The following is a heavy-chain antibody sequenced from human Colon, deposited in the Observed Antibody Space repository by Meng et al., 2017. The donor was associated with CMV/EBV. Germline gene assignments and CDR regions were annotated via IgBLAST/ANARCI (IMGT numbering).Heavy chain of an antibody. V-gene: IGHV3-74*01. D-gene: IGHD3-10*01. Sequence: GGSLRLSCAVSGFSFTNYWMHWVRHAPGKGLDWVARVNSDGSRISYADSVKGRFTISRDEATNTLFLQMNSLRVEDTAMYYCTRLLWFGEFDSWGQGTLVTVSS. J-gene: IGHJ4*02. CDR1: GFSFTNYW. CDR3: TRLLWFGEFDS. CDR2: VNSDGSRI.